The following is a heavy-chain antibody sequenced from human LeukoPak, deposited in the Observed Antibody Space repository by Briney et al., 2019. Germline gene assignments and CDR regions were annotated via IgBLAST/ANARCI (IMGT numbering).Heavy chain of an antibody. Sequence: GGSLRLSCAASGFTFSSYWMSWVRQAPGKGLEWVANIKEDGSEKYYVDSVKGRFTISRDNAKKSLYLQMNSLRAEDTAVYYCAGYCSSTSCYLSQAFDIWGQGTMVTVSS. D-gene: IGHD2-2*01. CDR1: GFTFSSYW. CDR2: IKEDGSEK. V-gene: IGHV3-7*01. CDR3: AGYCSSTSCYLSQAFDI. J-gene: IGHJ3*02.